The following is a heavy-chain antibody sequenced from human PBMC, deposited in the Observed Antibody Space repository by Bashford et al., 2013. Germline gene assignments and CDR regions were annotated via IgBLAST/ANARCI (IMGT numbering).Heavy chain of an antibody. Sequence: SVKVSCKASGGTFSSYAISWVRQAPGQGLEWMGGIIPIFGTANYAQKFQGRVTITADESTSTAYMELSSLRSEDTAVYYCARGELEYSGYHYYYYGMAVWGQGTTVTVSS. CDR3: ARGELEYSGYHYYYYGMAV. V-gene: IGHV1-69*13. J-gene: IGHJ6*02. CDR1: GGTFSSYA. CDR2: IIPIFGTA. D-gene: IGHD5-12*01.